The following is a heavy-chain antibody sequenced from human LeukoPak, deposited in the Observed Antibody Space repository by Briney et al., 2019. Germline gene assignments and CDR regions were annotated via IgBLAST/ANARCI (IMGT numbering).Heavy chain of an antibody. J-gene: IGHJ3*02. CDR1: GFTFTTYA. Sequence: GGSLRLSCAASGFTFTTYAMSWVRQAPGKGLEWVSAISGSGGSTYYADSVKGRFTISRDNSKNTLYLQMNSLRAEDTAVYYCAKDLSDILTGYYFDAFDIWGQGTMVTVSS. CDR3: AKDLSDILTGYYFDAFDI. CDR2: ISGSGGST. D-gene: IGHD3-9*01. V-gene: IGHV3-23*01.